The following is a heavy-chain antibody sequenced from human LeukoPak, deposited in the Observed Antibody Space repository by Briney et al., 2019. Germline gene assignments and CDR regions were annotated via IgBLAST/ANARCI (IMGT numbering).Heavy chain of an antibody. CDR3: ANTEYQRLGTDY. Sequence: PGGSLRLSCAASGFTFSSYGMHWVRQAPGKGLEWVAFIRYDGSNKYYADSVKGRFTISRDNSKNTLYLQMNSLRAEDTAVYYCANTEYQRLGTDYWGQGTLVTVSS. D-gene: IGHD2-2*01. CDR1: GFTFSSYG. J-gene: IGHJ4*02. V-gene: IGHV3-30*02. CDR2: IRYDGSNK.